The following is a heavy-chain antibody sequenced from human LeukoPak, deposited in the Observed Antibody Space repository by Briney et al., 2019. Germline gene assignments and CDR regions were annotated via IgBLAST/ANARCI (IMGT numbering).Heavy chain of an antibody. J-gene: IGHJ5*02. CDR2: IYPGDSDT. D-gene: IGHD2-15*01. CDR3: ARQEYCSGGSCYTWFDP. V-gene: IGHV5-51*01. CDR1: GYTFHSYW. Sequence: GESLKISCKGSGYTFHSYWIAWVRQMPGKGLEWMGIIYPGDSDTRYSPSFQGQVTISADKSISTAYLQWSSLKASDTAMYYCARQEYCSGGSCYTWFDPGGQGTLVTVSS.